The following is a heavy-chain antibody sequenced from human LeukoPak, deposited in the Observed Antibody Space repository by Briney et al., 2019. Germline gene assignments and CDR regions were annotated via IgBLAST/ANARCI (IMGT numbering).Heavy chain of an antibody. J-gene: IGHJ4*02. V-gene: IGHV4-34*01. CDR2: INHSGST. Sequence: SSETLSLTCAVYGGSFSGYYWSWIRQPPGKGLEWIGEINHSGSTNYNPSLKSRVTISVGTSKNQFSLKLSSVTAADTAVYYCARYYYDSSGYLVDYWGQGTLVTVSS. D-gene: IGHD3-22*01. CDR3: ARYYYDSSGYLVDY. CDR1: GGSFSGYY.